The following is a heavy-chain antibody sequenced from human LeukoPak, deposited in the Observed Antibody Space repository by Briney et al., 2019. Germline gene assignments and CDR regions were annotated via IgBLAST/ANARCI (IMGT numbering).Heavy chain of an antibody. V-gene: IGHV3-23*01. CDR3: AKELERTLLEY. CDR2: ISGGGGTT. CDR1: GFTFSRYA. D-gene: IGHD1-1*01. Sequence: GGSLRLSCAASGFTFSRYAMTWVRQAPGKGLEWVSVISGGGGTTDYADSVKGRFTISRDSSKNTLYLQMKSLRAEDTAVYYCAKELERTLLEYWGQGTLVTVSA. J-gene: IGHJ4*02.